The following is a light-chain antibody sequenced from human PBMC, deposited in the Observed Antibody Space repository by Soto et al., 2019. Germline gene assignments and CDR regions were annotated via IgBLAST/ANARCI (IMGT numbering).Light chain of an antibody. CDR1: QSISSY. V-gene: IGKV1-39*01. Sequence: DIQMTQSPSSLSASVGDRVTLTCRASQSISSYLNWYQQKPGKAPELLIYAASTLQSGVPSRFSGSGSGTDFTLTISCLQSEDFATYYCQQYYSFPWTFGQGTKVDIK. CDR3: QQYYSFPWT. CDR2: AAS. J-gene: IGKJ1*01.